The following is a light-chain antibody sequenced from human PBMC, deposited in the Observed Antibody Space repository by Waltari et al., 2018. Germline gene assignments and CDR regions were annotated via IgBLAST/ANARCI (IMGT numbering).Light chain of an antibody. CDR3: QRYDNLPIFA. V-gene: IGKV1-33*01. J-gene: IGKJ3*01. CDR2: DAS. CDR1: KHISNY. Sequence: DIQMTQSPSSLSAFVGDRVIMTCQASKHISNYLNWYQQKPGKAPKLLIRDASNLETGVPTRFSGSQSRTDFTLTISSLQPEDVGTYYCQRYDNLPIFAFGPGTKVEIK.